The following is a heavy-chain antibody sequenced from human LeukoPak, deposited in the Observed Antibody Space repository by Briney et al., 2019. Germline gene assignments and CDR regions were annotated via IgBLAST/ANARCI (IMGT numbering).Heavy chain of an antibody. J-gene: IGHJ4*02. D-gene: IGHD4-17*01. Sequence: SETLSLTCAVYGGSFSGYYWSWIRQPPGKGLEWIGEINHSGSTNYNPSLKSRVTISVDTSKNQFSLKLSSVTAADTAVYYCARGPTTVTNSLHFDYWGQGTLVTVSS. CDR1: GGSFSGYY. V-gene: IGHV4-34*01. CDR2: INHSGST. CDR3: ARGPTTVTNSLHFDY.